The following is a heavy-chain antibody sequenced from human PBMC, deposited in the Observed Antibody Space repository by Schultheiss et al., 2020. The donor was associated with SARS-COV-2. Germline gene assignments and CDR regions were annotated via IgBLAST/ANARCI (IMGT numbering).Heavy chain of an antibody. CDR1: GFTFSDNA. CDR3: AKGYASTV. J-gene: IGHJ4*02. D-gene: IGHD2-15*01. CDR2: VTGSGGST. V-gene: IGHV3-23*01. Sequence: GGSLRLSCAASGFTFSDNAMSWVRQAPGKGLEWVSGVTGSGGSTYYADSVKGRFTISRDNSKNTLYLQMDSLRAEDTAVYYCAKGYASTVWGQGALVTVSS.